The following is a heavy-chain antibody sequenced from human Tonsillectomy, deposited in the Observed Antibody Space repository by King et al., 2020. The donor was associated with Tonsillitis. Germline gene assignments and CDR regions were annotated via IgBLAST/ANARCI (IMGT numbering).Heavy chain of an antibody. CDR1: GYTFNGYY. Sequence: QLVQSGAEVKKPGASVKVSCQASGYTFNGYYMHWVRQAPGQGLEWMGWINPNSGGTNYAQKFQGRVTMTRDTSISPAYMELSRLRSDDPAVYYCARVLGGSDAFDIWGQGKMVTVSS. J-gene: IGHJ3*02. D-gene: IGHD2-8*02. CDR3: ARVLGGSDAFDI. CDR2: INPNSGGT. V-gene: IGHV1-2*02.